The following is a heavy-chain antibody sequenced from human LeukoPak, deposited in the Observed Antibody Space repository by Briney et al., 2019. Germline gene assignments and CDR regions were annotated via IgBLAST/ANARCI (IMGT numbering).Heavy chain of an antibody. Sequence: SQTLSLTCAISGDSVSSNSAAWNWIRQSPSRGLEWLGRTYYRSKWYKDYAVSVKSRITINPDTSKNQFSLQLNSVSPEDTAVYYCARYAHEDHYFDYWGQGVLVTVSS. CDR1: GDSVSSNSAA. J-gene: IGHJ4*02. CDR2: TYYRSKWYK. CDR3: ARYAHEDHYFDY. V-gene: IGHV6-1*01.